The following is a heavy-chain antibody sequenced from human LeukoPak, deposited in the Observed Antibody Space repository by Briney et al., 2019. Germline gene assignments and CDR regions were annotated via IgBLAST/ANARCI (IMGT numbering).Heavy chain of an antibody. D-gene: IGHD1-26*01. J-gene: IGHJ4*02. Sequence: GGSLRLSCVASGFTSDEHDMSWVCQAPGKGLEWVSNINWNGGSTGYADSVKGRFTISRDNAKNSLYLQMNSLRAEDTAFYYCSSGKMVGAPAWGGLDYGGQGTLVTVSS. CDR1: GFTSDEHD. CDR3: SSGKMVGAPAWGGLDY. CDR2: INWNGGST. V-gene: IGHV3-20*04.